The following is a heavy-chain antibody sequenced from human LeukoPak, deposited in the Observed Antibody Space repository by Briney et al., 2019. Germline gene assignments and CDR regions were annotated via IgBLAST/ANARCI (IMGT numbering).Heavy chain of an antibody. D-gene: IGHD6-13*01. J-gene: IGHJ4*02. CDR3: ARGAAAALDY. Sequence: GGSLRLSCAASGFTFSSYAMHWVRQAPGKGLEWVAVISYDGSNKYYADSVKGRFTISRDNSKNTLYLQMNSLRAEDTAVYYCARGAAAALDYWGQGTLVTVSS. CDR1: GFTFSSYA. V-gene: IGHV3-30-3*01. CDR2: ISYDGSNK.